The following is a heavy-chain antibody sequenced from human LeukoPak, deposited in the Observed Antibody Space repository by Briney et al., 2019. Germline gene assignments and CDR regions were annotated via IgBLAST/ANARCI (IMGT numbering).Heavy chain of an antibody. CDR3: ARDTSSWNRTYFDY. D-gene: IGHD6-13*01. J-gene: IGHJ4*02. Sequence: GGSLRLSCAASGFTFSSYAMHWVRQAPGKGLEWVAVISYDGSNKYYADSVKGRFTISRDNSKNTLYLQMNSLRAEDTAVYYCARDTSSWNRTYFDYWGQGTLVTVSS. CDR2: ISYDGSNK. V-gene: IGHV3-30*04. CDR1: GFTFSSYA.